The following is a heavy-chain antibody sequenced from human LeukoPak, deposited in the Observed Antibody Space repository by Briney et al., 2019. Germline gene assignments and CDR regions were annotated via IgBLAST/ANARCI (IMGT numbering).Heavy chain of an antibody. Sequence: GGSLRLSCVASGFSFDNYAMNWVRQAPGKGLEWVSLIIGSSGSTFNADSVKGRFTISRDKSKNTLYLQMNSLRAEGTAVYYCAKGAYDYIEIAYFDYWGQGSLVTVSS. CDR1: GFSFDNYA. D-gene: IGHD5-12*01. CDR3: AKGAYDYIEIAYFDY. J-gene: IGHJ4*01. CDR2: IIGSSGST. V-gene: IGHV3-23*01.